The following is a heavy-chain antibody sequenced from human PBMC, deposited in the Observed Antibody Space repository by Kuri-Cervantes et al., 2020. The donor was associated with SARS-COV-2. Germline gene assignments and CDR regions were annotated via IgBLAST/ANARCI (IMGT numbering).Heavy chain of an antibody. CDR3: ARHGLRYYGSGSLTAFDY. J-gene: IGHJ4*02. Sequence: GSLRHSCTVSGGSISSSSYYWGWIRQPPGKGLEWIGSIYYSGSTYYNPSLKSRVTISVDTSKNQFSLKLSSVTAADTAVYYCARHGLRYYGSGSLTAFDYWGQGTLVTVSS. CDR1: GGSISSSSYY. V-gene: IGHV4-39*01. CDR2: IYYSGST. D-gene: IGHD3-10*01.